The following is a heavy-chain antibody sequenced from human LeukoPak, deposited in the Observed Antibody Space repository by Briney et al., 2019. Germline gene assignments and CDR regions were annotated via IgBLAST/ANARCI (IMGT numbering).Heavy chain of an antibody. CDR2: ISYDGSNK. CDR1: GFTFSSYA. J-gene: IGHJ4*02. D-gene: IGHD3-22*01. CDR3: ARDGGTMIVVVNYFGY. V-gene: IGHV3-30-3*01. Sequence: GGSLRLSCAASGFTFSSYAMHWVRQAPGKGLEWVAVISYDGSNKYYADSVKGRFTISRDNSKNTLYLQMNSLRAEDTAVYYCARDGGTMIVVVNYFGYWGQGTLVTVSS.